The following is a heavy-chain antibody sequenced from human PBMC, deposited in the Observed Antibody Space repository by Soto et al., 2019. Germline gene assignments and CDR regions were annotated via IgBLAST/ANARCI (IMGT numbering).Heavy chain of an antibody. D-gene: IGHD2-15*01. Sequence: LSLTCTVSGGSINSGSYYWSWVRQHPGKGLEWIGYISYSGITDYNPSLRSRVSISIDTSKNQFSLKLNSVTAADTAVYYCARWGDCSGGSCYLGLDYWGQGTLVTVSS. J-gene: IGHJ4*02. CDR1: GGSINSGSYY. CDR3: ARWGDCSGGSCYLGLDY. CDR2: ISYSGIT. V-gene: IGHV4-31*03.